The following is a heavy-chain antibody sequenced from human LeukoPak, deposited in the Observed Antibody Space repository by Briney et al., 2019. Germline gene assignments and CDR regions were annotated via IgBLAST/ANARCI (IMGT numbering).Heavy chain of an antibody. V-gene: IGHV1-2*02. J-gene: IGHJ4*02. CDR2: INPNSGGT. CDR3: ARFGSSTPPLFDY. CDR1: GYTFTGYY. D-gene: IGHD1-26*01. Sequence: GASVKVSCKASGYTFTGYYMHWVRQAPGQGLEWMGGINPNSGGTNYAQKFQGRVTMTRDTSISTAYMELNRLISDDTAVYYSARFGSSTPPLFDYWGQGTLVTVSS.